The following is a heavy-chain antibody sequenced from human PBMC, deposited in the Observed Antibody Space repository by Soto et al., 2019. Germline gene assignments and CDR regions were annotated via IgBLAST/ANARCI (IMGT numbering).Heavy chain of an antibody. J-gene: IGHJ4*02. CDR1: GGSISSGGYY. D-gene: IGHD3-3*01. V-gene: IGHV4-31*03. Sequence: KPSETLSLTCTVSGGSISSGGYYRSWIRQYPGKGLEWIGYMYYIGTTQYNPSLRSRVTMSVDTSKNQFSLKLNSVTAADTAVYYCARHRGGNGYYLYFDYCGQGTLVTVSS. CDR3: ARHRGGNGYYLYFDY. CDR2: MYYIGTT.